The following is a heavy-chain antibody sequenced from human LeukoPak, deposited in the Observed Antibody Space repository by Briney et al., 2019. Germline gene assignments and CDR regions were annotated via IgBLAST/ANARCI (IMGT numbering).Heavy chain of an antibody. CDR1: GGSISSSSYY. Sequence: PSETLSLTCTVSGGSISSSSYYWGWIRQPPGKGLEWIGSIYYSGSTYYNPSLKSRVTISVDTSKNQFSLKLTSVTAADTAVHYCARHIRAASGFFDYWGQGTLVTVSS. CDR2: IYYSGST. D-gene: IGHD6-13*01. CDR3: ARHIRAASGFFDY. J-gene: IGHJ4*02. V-gene: IGHV4-39*01.